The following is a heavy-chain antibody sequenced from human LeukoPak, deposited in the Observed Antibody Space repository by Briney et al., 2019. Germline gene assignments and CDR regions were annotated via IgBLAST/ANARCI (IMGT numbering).Heavy chain of an antibody. CDR3: ARDPTWGSGYPMDY. V-gene: IGHV4-34*01. J-gene: IGHJ4*02. CDR2: INHSGST. D-gene: IGHD5-12*01. CDR1: GGSFSGYY. Sequence: PSETLSLTCAVYGGSFSGYYWSWIRQPPGKGLEWIGEINHSGSTNYNPSLKSRVTISVDTSKNQFPLTLSSVTAADTAVYYCARDPTWGSGYPMDYWGQGTLVTVSS.